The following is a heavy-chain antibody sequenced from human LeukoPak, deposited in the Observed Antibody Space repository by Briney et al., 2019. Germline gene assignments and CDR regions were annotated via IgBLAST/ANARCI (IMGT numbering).Heavy chain of an antibody. J-gene: IGHJ6*03. D-gene: IGHD2-2*02. CDR2: INPNSGYT. V-gene: IGHV1-8*03. CDR1: GYTFTSYD. Sequence: GASVKVSCKASGYTFTSYDINWVRQATGQGLEWMGWINPNSGYTGYAQKFQGRVTITRNTSISTAYMELSSLRSEDTAVYYCARSRPAAIRLGVYYMDVWGKGTTVTVSS. CDR3: ARSRPAAIRLGVYYMDV.